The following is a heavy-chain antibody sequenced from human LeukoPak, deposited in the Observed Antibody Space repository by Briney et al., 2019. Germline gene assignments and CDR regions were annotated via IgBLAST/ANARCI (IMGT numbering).Heavy chain of an antibody. Sequence: GGSLRLSCAASGLIFSNYAMSWVRQAPEKGLEWVSGISGSGSSTYYADSVKGRFTISRDNSENTLSLQMNSLRADDTAIYYCAKSCNSGNCYYNYWGQGTLVTVSS. CDR2: ISGSGSST. CDR1: GLIFSNYA. CDR3: AKSCNSGNCYYNY. J-gene: IGHJ4*02. V-gene: IGHV3-23*01. D-gene: IGHD2/OR15-2a*01.